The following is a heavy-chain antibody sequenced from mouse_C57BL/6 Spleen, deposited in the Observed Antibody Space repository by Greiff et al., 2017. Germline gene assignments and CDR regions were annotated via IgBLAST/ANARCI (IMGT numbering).Heavy chain of an antibody. V-gene: IGHV1-52*01. CDR2: IDPSDSET. CDR1: GYTFTSYW. D-gene: IGHD2-1*01. J-gene: IGHJ3*01. Sequence: QVQLQQPGAELVRPGSSVKLSCKASGYTFTSYWMHWVKQRPIQGLEWIGNIDPSDSETHYNQKFKDKATLTVDKSSSTAYMQLSSLTSEDCAVYYCAREGEDYGNYLFAYWGQGTLVTVSA. CDR3: AREGEDYGNYLFAY.